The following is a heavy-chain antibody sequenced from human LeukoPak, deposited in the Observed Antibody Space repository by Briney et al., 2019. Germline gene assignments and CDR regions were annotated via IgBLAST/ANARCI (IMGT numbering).Heavy chain of an antibody. V-gene: IGHV1-18*01. J-gene: IGHJ5*02. CDR2: ISAYNSNT. D-gene: IGHD2-2*01. Sequence: PMASVKVSCKASGYTITSYGISWVRQAPGQGLEWMGWISAYNSNTNYAQKLQGRVTMTTDTSTSTAYMELRSLRSDDTAVYYGARKFGDSSTRRNWFDPWGQGTLVTVSS. CDR1: GYTITSYG. CDR3: ARKFGDSSTRRNWFDP.